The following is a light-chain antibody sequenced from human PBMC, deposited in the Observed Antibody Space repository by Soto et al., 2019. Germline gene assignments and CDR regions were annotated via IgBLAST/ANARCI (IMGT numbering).Light chain of an antibody. J-gene: IGKJ1*01. CDR3: QQYNSYWT. CDR2: KAS. V-gene: IGKV1-5*03. Sequence: DIQMTQSPSSLSASVGDRVTISCRASQSISSWLAWYQQKPGKAPKLLIYKASSLESGVPSRFSGSGSGTEFTLTISSLQPDDFATYYCQQYNSYWTFGQGTQVDTK. CDR1: QSISSW.